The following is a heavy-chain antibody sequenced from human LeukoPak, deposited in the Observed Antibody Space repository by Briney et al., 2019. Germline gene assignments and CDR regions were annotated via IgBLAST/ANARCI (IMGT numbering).Heavy chain of an antibody. Sequence: GGSLRLSCAASGFSFSSHPINWVRQAPGKGLERVSHISSNGNTEYYLDSVRLRFTMSRDNAKNLLFLQLDSLRAEDTAVYYCARDTLNGPFVTSLDYWGQGALVTVSS. CDR1: GFSFSSHP. D-gene: IGHD3-9*01. J-gene: IGHJ4*02. CDR2: ISSNGNTE. V-gene: IGHV3-48*03. CDR3: ARDTLNGPFVTSLDY.